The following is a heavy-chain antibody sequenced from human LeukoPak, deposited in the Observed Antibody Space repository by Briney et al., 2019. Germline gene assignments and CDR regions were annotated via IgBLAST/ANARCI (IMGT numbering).Heavy chain of an antibody. V-gene: IGHV3-7*01. Sequence: GGSLRLSCAASGFTFGTFWMSWVRQAPGKGLEWVANINQDGTEKHYVDSVKGRFTISRDNAKKSLYLQMNSLRAEDTAVYFCASGNYFDSWGQGTLVAVSS. CDR3: ASGNYFDS. CDR2: INQDGTEK. J-gene: IGHJ4*02. D-gene: IGHD2-15*01. CDR1: GFTFGTFW.